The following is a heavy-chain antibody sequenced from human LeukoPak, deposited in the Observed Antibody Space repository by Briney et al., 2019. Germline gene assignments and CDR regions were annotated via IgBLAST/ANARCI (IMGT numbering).Heavy chain of an antibody. J-gene: IGHJ6*03. CDR2: IGGSGSTM. CDR3: ARAYSERYGLGYYYMDV. CDR1: EFTFSNYE. Sequence: GGSLRLSCEAYEFTFSNYEMNWVRQAPGKGLEWVSYIGGSGSTMYYADSVKGRFTISRDNAKKSVYLQMNSLRAEDTAVYYCARAYSERYGLGYYYMDVWGKGTTVTISS. D-gene: IGHD1-26*01. V-gene: IGHV3-48*03.